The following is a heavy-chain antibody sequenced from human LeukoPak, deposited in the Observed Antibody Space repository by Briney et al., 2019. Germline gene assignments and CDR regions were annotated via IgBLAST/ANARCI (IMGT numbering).Heavy chain of an antibody. V-gene: IGHV3-74*01. J-gene: IGHJ4*02. D-gene: IGHD3-10*01. CDR2: IPTDETPT. Sequence: GGSLRLSCAASGFIFSNFVMHWVRQAPGKGLVWVSRIPTDETPTNYADSVQGRFTISRDNAKNTLYLQMSNLRAEDTAVYYCARDHYFKIDYWGQGTLVTVSS. CDR1: GFIFSNFV. CDR3: ARDHYFKIDY.